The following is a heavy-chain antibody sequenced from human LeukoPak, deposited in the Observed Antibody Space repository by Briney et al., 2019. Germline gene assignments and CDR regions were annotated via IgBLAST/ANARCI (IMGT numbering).Heavy chain of an antibody. Sequence: GGSLRLSCAASGFTFSNYWMNWVRQAPGKGLEWVANIKQDGSEKHYVDSVKGRFTISRDNAKNSLYLQMNSLRAEDTAVYYCARDLMGIAYRGAFYYWGQGTLVTVSS. J-gene: IGHJ4*02. CDR2: IKQDGSEK. CDR3: ARDLMGIAYRGAFYY. D-gene: IGHD6-13*01. V-gene: IGHV3-7*03. CDR1: GFTFSNYW.